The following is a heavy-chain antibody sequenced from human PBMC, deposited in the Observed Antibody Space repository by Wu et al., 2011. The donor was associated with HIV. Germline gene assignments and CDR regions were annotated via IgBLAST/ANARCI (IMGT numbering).Heavy chain of an antibody. D-gene: IGHD4-17*01. CDR3: ARGGDRGDSGDYVDFDF. CDR2: INPTSGNT. J-gene: IGHJ4*02. CDR1: RSTNSDG. V-gene: IGHV1-2*02. Sequence: QVQLVQSRAEVRKPGASVKVSCKASRSTNSDGITWVRQAPGQGLEWMGWINPTSGNTNYAQKFQGRVTMTRDTSISTAYMQLSRLTSDDTAVYYCARGGDRGDSGDYVDFDFWGQGTLVTVSS.